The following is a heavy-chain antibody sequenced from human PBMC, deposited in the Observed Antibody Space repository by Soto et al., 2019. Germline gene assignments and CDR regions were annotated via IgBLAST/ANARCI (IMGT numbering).Heavy chain of an antibody. CDR3: ARAAGSPLYNVAS. CDR1: AFTFKDYY. CDR2: ISNRGTYT. Sequence: QMQLVESGGGLVKPGGSLTLSCTASAFTFKDYYMTWIRQAPGKGLEWISYISNRGTYTHYADSVKGRFTISRDNAKNSVYLHMSSLSAEDTALYYCARAAGSPLYNVASWGRGTQVTVSS. J-gene: IGHJ4*02. D-gene: IGHD1-1*01. V-gene: IGHV3-11*06.